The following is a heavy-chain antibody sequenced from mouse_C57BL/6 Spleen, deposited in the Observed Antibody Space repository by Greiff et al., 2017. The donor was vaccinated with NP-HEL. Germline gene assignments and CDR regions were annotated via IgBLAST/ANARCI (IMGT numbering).Heavy chain of an antibody. CDR3: ARESSYEAMDY. J-gene: IGHJ4*01. CDR2: ISDGGSYT. D-gene: IGHD1-1*01. CDR1: GFTFSSYA. V-gene: IGHV5-4*01. Sequence: EVMLVESGGGLVKPGGSLKLSCAASGFTFSSYAMSWVRQTPEKRLEWVATISDGGSYTYYPDNVKGRFTISRDNAKYNLYLQMSHVKSDDTAMYYCARESSYEAMDYWGQGTSVTVSS.